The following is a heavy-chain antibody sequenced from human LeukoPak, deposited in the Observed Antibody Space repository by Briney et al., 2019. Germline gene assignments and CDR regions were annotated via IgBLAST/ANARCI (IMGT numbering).Heavy chain of an antibody. CDR2: INPSGGST. V-gene: IGHV1-46*01. D-gene: IGHD1-26*01. CDR1: GYTFTSYY. CDR3: AREEWELLDY. Sequence: ASVKVSCKASGYTFTSYYMHWVRQAPGQGLEWMGIINPSGGSTSYAQKFQGRVTMTTDTSTSTAYMELRSLRSDDTAVYYCAREEWELLDYWGQGTLVTVSS. J-gene: IGHJ4*02.